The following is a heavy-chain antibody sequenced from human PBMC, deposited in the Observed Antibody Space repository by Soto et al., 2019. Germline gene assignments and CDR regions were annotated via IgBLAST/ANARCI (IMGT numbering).Heavy chain of an antibody. Sequence: EGQLLESGGGLVQPGGSLRLSCAASGFTFSSYAMSWVRQAPGKGLEWVSAISGSGGSTYYADSVKGRFTISRDNSKNTLYLQMNSLRAEDTAVYYCAKDLGDDYGDYSWYFDLWGRGTLVTVSS. CDR3: AKDLGDDYGDYSWYFDL. V-gene: IGHV3-23*01. J-gene: IGHJ2*01. CDR2: ISGSGGST. CDR1: GFTFSSYA. D-gene: IGHD4-17*01.